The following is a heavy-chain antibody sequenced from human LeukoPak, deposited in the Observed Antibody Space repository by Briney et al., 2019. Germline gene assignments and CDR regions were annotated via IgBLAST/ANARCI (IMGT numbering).Heavy chain of an antibody. V-gene: IGHV1-8*01. CDR1: GYTFTSYD. J-gene: IGHJ4*02. Sequence: ASVKVSCKASGYTFTSYDINWVRQATGQGLEWMGWMNPNSGNTGYAQKFQGRVTMTRNTSISTAYMELSSLRSEDTAVYYCARGKEYFDWLLRAYYFDYWGQGALVTVSS. D-gene: IGHD3-9*01. CDR2: MNPNSGNT. CDR3: ARGKEYFDWLLRAYYFDY.